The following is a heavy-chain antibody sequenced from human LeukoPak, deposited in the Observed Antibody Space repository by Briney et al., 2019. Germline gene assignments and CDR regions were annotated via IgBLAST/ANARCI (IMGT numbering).Heavy chain of an antibody. CDR1: GYSISGGYY. J-gene: IGHJ4*02. Sequence: SETLSLTCTVSGYSISGGYYWGWIRQPPGKGLEWIGSIYHSGSTYYNPSLKSRVTISVDTSKNQFSLKLSSVTAADTAVYYCARLKDGYYFDYWGQGTLVTVSS. CDR2: IYHSGST. D-gene: IGHD5-24*01. V-gene: IGHV4-38-2*02. CDR3: ARLKDGYYFDY.